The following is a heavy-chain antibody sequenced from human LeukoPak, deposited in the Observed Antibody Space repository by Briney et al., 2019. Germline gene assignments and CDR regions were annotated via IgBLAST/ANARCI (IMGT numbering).Heavy chain of an antibody. J-gene: IGHJ4*02. CDR3: ARDLVQDDILTS. D-gene: IGHD3-9*01. CDR1: GYTFTGYY. CDR2: INPNSGGT. Sequence: AASVKVSCKASGYTFTGYYMHWVRQAPGQGLEWMGWINPNSGGTNYAQTFQGRVTMTRDTSISTAYMELSRLRSDDTAVYYCARDLVQDDILTSWGQGTLVTVSS. V-gene: IGHV1-2*02.